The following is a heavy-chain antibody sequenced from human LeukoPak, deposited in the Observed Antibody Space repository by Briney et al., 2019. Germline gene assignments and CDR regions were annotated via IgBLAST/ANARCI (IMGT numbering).Heavy chain of an antibody. CDR3: AREMGDRPFGY. CDR2: IYSGGST. J-gene: IGHJ4*02. CDR1: GFTVSSNY. V-gene: IGHV3-66*01. Sequence: GGSLRLSCAASGFTVSSNYMSWVRQAPGKGLEWVSVIYSGGSTYYADSVKGRFTISRDNSKNTLYLQMNSLRAEDTAVYYCAREMGDRPFGYWGQGTLVTVSS. D-gene: IGHD3-16*01.